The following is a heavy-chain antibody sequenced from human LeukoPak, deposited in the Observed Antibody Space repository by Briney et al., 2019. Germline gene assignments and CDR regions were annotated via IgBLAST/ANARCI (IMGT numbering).Heavy chain of an antibody. J-gene: IGHJ4*02. D-gene: IGHD6-13*01. Sequence: GGSLRLSCAASGFTFSSYGMHWVRQAPGKGLEWVAFIRYDGSNKYYADSVKGRFTISRDNSKNTLYLQMNSLRAEDTAVYYCATGIAAAGRQNYWGQGTLVTVSS. CDR3: ATGIAAAGRQNY. V-gene: IGHV3-30*02. CDR1: GFTFSSYG. CDR2: IRYDGSNK.